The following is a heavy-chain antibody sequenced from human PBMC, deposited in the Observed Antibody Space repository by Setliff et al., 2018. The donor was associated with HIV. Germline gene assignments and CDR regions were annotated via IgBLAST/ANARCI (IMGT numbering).Heavy chain of an antibody. J-gene: IGHJ4*02. V-gene: IGHV4-4*02. D-gene: IGHD3-22*01. Sequence: PSETLSLTCAVSGGSISDNNWWSWVRQPPGKELEWIGEIFHSGSTNYNPSLKSRVTILVGKSKNQLSLMLSSVTAADTAVYYCARGPNLLTHYYDSSGYAVGYSDHWGQGTLVTVSS. CDR1: GGSISDNNW. CDR3: ARGPNLLTHYYDSSGYAVGYSDH. CDR2: IFHSGST.